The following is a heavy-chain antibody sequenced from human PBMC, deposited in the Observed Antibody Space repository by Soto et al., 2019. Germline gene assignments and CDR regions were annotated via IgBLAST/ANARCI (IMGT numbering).Heavy chain of an antibody. CDR2: ISSSSSTI. V-gene: IGHV3-48*01. D-gene: IGHD5-18*01. CDR3: ARERGYSYGYSDY. Sequence: GGSLRLSCAASGFTFSSFSMNWVRQAPGKGLGWVSYISSSSSTIYYADSVKGRFTISRDNAKNSLYLQMDSLRAEDTAVYYCARERGYSYGYSDYWGRGPLVTVSS. CDR1: GFTFSSFS. J-gene: IGHJ4*02.